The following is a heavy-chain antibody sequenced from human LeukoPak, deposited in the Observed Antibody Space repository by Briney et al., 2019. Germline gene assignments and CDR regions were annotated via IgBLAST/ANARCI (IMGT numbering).Heavy chain of an antibody. CDR2: IYTSGST. J-gene: IGHJ6*03. CDR1: GGSISSYY. Sequence: KPSETLSLTCTVSGGSISSYYWSWIRQPAGKGLEWIGRIYTSGSTNYNPSLKSRVTMSVDTSKNQFPLKLSSVTAADTAVYYCARAPPFGELPHHLYYYYYMDVWGKGTTVTVSS. D-gene: IGHD3-10*01. V-gene: IGHV4-4*07. CDR3: ARAPPFGELPHHLYYYYYMDV.